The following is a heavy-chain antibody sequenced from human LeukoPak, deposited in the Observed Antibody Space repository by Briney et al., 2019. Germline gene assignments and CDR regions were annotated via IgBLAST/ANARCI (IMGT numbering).Heavy chain of an antibody. CDR1: GFTFSSYE. J-gene: IGHJ6*02. V-gene: IGHV3-48*03. CDR3: AREAGGYSSGWYYYYYGMDV. CDR2: ISSSGSTI. Sequence: GGSLRLSCAASGFTFSSYEMNWVRQAPGKGLEWVSYISSSGSTIYYADSVKDRFTISRDNAKNSLYLQMNSLRAEDTAVYYCAREAGGYSSGWYYYYYGMDVWGQGTTVTVSS. D-gene: IGHD6-19*01.